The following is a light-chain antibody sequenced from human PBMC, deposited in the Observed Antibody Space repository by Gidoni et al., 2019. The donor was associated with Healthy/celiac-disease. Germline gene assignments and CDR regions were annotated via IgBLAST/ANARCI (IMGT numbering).Light chain of an antibody. CDR3: QQYNSYSRT. V-gene: IGKV1-5*03. Sequence: DIQMTQSPSTLSASVGDRVTITCRASQSISSGLAWYQQKPGKAPKLLIYKASSLESGVASRFSGSGSGTEFTLTISSLQPDDLATYYCQQYNSYSRTFXXXTKVEIK. CDR1: QSISSG. J-gene: IGKJ1*01. CDR2: KAS.